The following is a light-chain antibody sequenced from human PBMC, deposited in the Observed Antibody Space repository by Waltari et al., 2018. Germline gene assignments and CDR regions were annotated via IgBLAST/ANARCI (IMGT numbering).Light chain of an antibody. CDR1: SGHSSHV. CDR3: QTGGHGTWV. J-gene: IGLJ3*02. CDR2: VNSDGSQ. V-gene: IGLV4-69*01. Sequence: QLVLTQSPSASASLGASVKLTCTLSSGHSSHVIAWLQQQPGKGPRYLMKVNSDGSQSKGDKFPDRFSWSSVGAEHFLTISSLQSEDEADYYCQTGGHGTWVFGGGTKLTVL.